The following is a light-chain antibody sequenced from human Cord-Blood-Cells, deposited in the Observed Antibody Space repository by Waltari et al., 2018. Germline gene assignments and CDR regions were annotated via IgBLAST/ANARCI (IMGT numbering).Light chain of an antibody. V-gene: IGLV2-14*01. J-gene: IGLJ2*01. CDR2: DVS. CDR1: SSDVGGYNY. CDR3: SSDTCSSTL. Sequence: QSALTQPASVSGSPGQSITISCTGTSSDVGGYNYVSWYQQHPGTAPKLMIYDVSHPPAGVSNCFSGSKARDTASLNLSGLQAEDEADYYCSSDTCSSTLFGGGTKLTVL.